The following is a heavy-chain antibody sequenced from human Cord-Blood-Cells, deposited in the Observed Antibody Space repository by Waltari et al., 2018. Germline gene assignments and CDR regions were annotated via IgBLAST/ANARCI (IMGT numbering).Heavy chain of an antibody. J-gene: IGHJ4*02. CDR3: ARDRSGYDGGMP. CDR2: IYSGGST. V-gene: IGHV3-53*01. D-gene: IGHD5-12*01. CDR1: GFTVSSNY. Sequence: EVQLVESGGGLIQPGGSLRLSCAASGFTVSSNYMSWVRRAPGKGLGWVSVIYSGGSTYYADSVKGRFTISRDNSKNTLYLQMNSLRAEDTAVYYCARDRSGYDGGMPWGQGTLVTVSS.